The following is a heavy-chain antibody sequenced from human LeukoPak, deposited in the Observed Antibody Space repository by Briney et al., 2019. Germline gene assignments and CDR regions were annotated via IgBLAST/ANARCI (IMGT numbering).Heavy chain of an antibody. D-gene: IGHD3-10*01. CDR3: ARDFYYGSGRFDY. J-gene: IGHJ4*02. Sequence: GGSLRLSCAASGFTFSNYEMNWVRQAPGKGLEWVSYISSGGSTIYYADSVKGRFTISRDNAKSSLYLQMNSLRAEDTAIYYCARDFYYGSGRFDYWGQGTLVTVSS. CDR1: GFTFSNYE. CDR2: ISSGGSTI. V-gene: IGHV3-48*03.